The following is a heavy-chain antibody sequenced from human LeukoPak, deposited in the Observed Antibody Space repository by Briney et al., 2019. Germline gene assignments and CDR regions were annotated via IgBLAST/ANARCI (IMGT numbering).Heavy chain of an antibody. J-gene: IGHJ4*02. CDR3: ATLDYDSSGYQGYFDY. V-gene: IGHV1-18*01. Sequence: GASVKVSCKASGYTFTSYGISWVRQAPGQGLEWMGWISAYNGNTNYAQKLQGRVTMTTDTSTSTAYMELRSLRSDDTAVYYCATLDYDSSGYQGYFDYWGQGTLVTVSS. CDR1: GYTFTSYG. D-gene: IGHD3-22*01. CDR2: ISAYNGNT.